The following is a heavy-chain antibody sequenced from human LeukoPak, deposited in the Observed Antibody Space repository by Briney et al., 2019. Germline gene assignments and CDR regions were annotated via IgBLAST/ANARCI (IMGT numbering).Heavy chain of an antibody. CDR2: IHSSGTT. D-gene: IGHD6-13*01. CDR3: ARGGASSKWFDP. V-gene: IGHV4-59*01. CDR1: GDSIRGYY. J-gene: IGHJ5*02. Sequence: SETLSLTCTVPGDSIRGYYWSWIRQPPGKGLEWIAFIHSSGTTNYSHSLKSRVSISVDTSNNQFSLNVNSVTAADTAVYYCARGGASSKWFDPWGQGTLVTVSS.